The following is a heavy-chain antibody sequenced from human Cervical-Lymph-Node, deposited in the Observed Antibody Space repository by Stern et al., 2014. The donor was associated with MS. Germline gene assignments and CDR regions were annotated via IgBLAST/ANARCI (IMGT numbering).Heavy chain of an antibody. CDR1: GGTFSSYA. D-gene: IGHD2-15*01. CDR3: ARDHCSGGSCYEYFQH. Sequence: VQLVESGAEVKKPGSSVKVSCKASGGTFSSYAISWVRQAPGQGLEWMGGIIPIFGTANYAQKFQGRVTINADESTSTAYMELSSLRSEDTAVYYCARDHCSGGSCYEYFQHWGQGTLVTVSS. V-gene: IGHV1-69*01. CDR2: IIPIFGTA. J-gene: IGHJ1*01.